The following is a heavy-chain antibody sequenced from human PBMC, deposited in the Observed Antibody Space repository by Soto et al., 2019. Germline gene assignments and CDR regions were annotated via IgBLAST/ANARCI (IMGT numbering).Heavy chain of an antibody. Sequence: SETLSLTCTVSGGSISSYYWSWIRQPPGKGLEWIGYIYYSGSTNYNPSLKSRVTISVDTSKNQFSLKLSSVTAADTAVYYCARDSLNALTYFDYWGQGTLVTVSS. J-gene: IGHJ4*02. CDR2: IYYSGST. CDR1: GGSISSYY. CDR3: ARDSLNALTYFDY. V-gene: IGHV4-59*01.